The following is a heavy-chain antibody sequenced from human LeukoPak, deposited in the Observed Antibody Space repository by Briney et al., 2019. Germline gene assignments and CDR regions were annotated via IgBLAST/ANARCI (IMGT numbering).Heavy chain of an antibody. CDR1: GYTFTGYY. J-gene: IGHJ6*02. Sequence: ASVKVSCKASGYTFTGYYMHWVRQAPGQGLEWMGWINPNSGGTNYAQKFQGRVTMTRDTSISTAYMELSRLRSDDTAVYYCASPTNSYGYYYYGMDVWGQGTTVTVSS. CDR2: INPNSGGT. CDR3: ASPTNSYGYYYYGMDV. D-gene: IGHD5-18*01. V-gene: IGHV1-2*02.